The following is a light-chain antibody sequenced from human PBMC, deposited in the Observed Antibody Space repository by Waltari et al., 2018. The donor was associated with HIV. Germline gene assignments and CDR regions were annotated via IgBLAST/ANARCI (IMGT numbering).Light chain of an antibody. CDR1: QRVSSIY. J-gene: IGKJ1*01. CDR2: GAF. V-gene: IGKV3-20*01. Sequence: EIVLTQSPGPLSLSPGERATLSCRARQRVSSIYLAWYQQKPGQAPRLLIYGAFSRATGIPDSFSGSGSGTDFTLTSSRLEPEDFAVYYCQQYGSSPWTFGLGTKVEIK. CDR3: QQYGSSPWT.